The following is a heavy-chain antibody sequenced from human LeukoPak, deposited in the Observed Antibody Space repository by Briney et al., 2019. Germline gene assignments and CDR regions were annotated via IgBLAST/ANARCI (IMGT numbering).Heavy chain of an antibody. D-gene: IGHD2-2*01. V-gene: IGHV1-69*13. CDR2: IIPIFGTA. CDR1: GGTFSSSA. CDR3: ARDVYCSSTTCSYYFDY. Sequence: SVKVSCKASGGTFSSSAISWVRQAPGQGLEWMGGIIPIFGTANYAQKFQGRVTITADESTSTAYMGLSSLRSEDTAVYYCARDVYCSSTTCSYYFDYWGQGTLVTVSS. J-gene: IGHJ4*02.